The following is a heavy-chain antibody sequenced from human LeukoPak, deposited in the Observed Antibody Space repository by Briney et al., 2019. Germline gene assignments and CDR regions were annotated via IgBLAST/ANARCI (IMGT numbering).Heavy chain of an antibody. CDR2: INHSGST. Sequence: SETLSLTCAVYGGSFSGYYWSWIRQPPGKGLEWIGEINHSGSTNYNPSLKSRVTISVDTSKNQFSLKLSSVTAADTAVYYCASRESVSDYGDHGYWFDPWGQGTLVTVSS. J-gene: IGHJ5*02. CDR1: GGSFSGYY. CDR3: ASRESVSDYGDHGYWFDP. D-gene: IGHD4-17*01. V-gene: IGHV4-34*01.